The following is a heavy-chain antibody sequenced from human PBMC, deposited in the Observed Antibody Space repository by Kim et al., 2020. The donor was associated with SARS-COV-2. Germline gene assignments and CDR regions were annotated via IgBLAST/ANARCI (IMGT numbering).Heavy chain of an antibody. CDR3: SRGRVCSSSNCYPYMDV. Sequence: GGSLRLSCAASGFGFGVYGMHWVRQAPGKGLEWVAVIWYDGSNKDYAESVKGRFTISRDNSKNTLYLQMNSLGADDTAGYFCSRGRVCSSSNCYPYMDV. CDR1: GFGFGVYG. J-gene: IGHJ6*03. CDR2: IWYDGSNK. D-gene: IGHD2-2*01. V-gene: IGHV3-33*01.